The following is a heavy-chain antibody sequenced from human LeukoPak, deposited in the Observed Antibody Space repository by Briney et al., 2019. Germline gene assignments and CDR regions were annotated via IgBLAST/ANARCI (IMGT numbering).Heavy chain of an antibody. CDR1: GFTFSSYFW. V-gene: IGHV3-74*01. CDR2: IKSDGSSS. Sequence: AGGSLRLSCAASGFTFSSYFWMHWVRQAPGKGLVWVSRIKSDGSSSTYADSVKGRFTISRDNAKNTLYLQMNPLRAEDTAVYYCVRDLDLGGYSSFEYWGQGTLVTVSS. J-gene: IGHJ4*02. CDR3: VRDLDLGGYSSFEY. D-gene: IGHD4-23*01.